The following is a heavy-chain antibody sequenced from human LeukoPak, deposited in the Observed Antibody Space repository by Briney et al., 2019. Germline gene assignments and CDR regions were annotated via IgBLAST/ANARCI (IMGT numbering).Heavy chain of an antibody. CDR2: IYYSGST. Sequence: SETLSLTCSVSGHSISSGYYWGWIRQPPGKGLEWIGSIYYSGSTYYNPSLKSRVTISVDTSKNQFSLKLSSVTAADTAVYYCARLRWITMVRGAPTWGQGTLVTVSS. J-gene: IGHJ5*02. CDR3: ARLRWITMVRGAPT. V-gene: IGHV4-38-2*02. CDR1: GHSISSGYY. D-gene: IGHD3-10*01.